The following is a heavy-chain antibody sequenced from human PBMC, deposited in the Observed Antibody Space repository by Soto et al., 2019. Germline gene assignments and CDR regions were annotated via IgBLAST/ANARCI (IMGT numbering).Heavy chain of an antibody. CDR2: ISAYNGNT. CDR3: ARANSGYGDLYNWFDP. V-gene: IGHV1-18*01. D-gene: IGHD5-12*01. J-gene: IGHJ5*02. Sequence: ASSKVSGKSSGYTFTIYGISCARQAPGQGLEWMGWISAYNGNTNYAQKLQGRVTMTTDTSTSTAYMELRSLRSDDTAVYYCARANSGYGDLYNWFDPWGQGTLVTVSS. CDR1: GYTFTIYG.